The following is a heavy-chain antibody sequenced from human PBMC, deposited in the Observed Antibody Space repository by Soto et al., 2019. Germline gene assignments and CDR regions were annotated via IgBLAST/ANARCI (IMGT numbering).Heavy chain of an antibody. J-gene: IGHJ4*02. CDR3: ARAKSYYDTSGSDY. Sequence: PVGSLRLSCAASGFTFSDYYMSWIRQAPGKGLEWISYISSSSDYKNHADSVKGRFTISRDNAKNSLYLQMNSLRAEDTAVYYCARAKSYYDTSGSDYWGQGTLVTVSS. CDR2: ISSSSDYK. CDR1: GFTFSDYY. D-gene: IGHD3-22*01. V-gene: IGHV3-11*06.